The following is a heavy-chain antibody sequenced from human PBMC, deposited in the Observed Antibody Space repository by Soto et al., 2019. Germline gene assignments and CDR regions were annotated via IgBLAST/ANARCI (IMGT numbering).Heavy chain of an antibody. CDR1: GGTFSSYA. D-gene: IGHD3-22*01. Sequence: SVKVSCKASGGTFSSYAISWVRQAPGQGLEWMGGIIPIFGTANYAQKFQGRVTITADESTSTAYMELSSLRSEDTAVYYCVRDTYYYDSSGYYPNYGMDVWGQGTTVTVSS. J-gene: IGHJ6*02. CDR2: IIPIFGTA. CDR3: VRDTYYYDSSGYYPNYGMDV. V-gene: IGHV1-69*13.